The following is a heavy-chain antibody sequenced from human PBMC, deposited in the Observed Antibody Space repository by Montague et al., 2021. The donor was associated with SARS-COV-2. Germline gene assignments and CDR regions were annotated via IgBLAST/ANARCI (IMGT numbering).Heavy chain of an antibody. CDR3: ARVYYDISAMDV. J-gene: IGHJ6*02. Sequence: SETLSLTCTVSGGSVSSDSYYWSWIRQPPGKGLEWIGYFYYSGSTNYNPSLKSQVTISVDTSKNQFSLKLTSVTAADTAVYFCARVYYDISAMDVWGQGTTVTVSS. D-gene: IGHD3-9*01. V-gene: IGHV4-61*01. CDR2: FYYSGST. CDR1: GGSVSSDSYY.